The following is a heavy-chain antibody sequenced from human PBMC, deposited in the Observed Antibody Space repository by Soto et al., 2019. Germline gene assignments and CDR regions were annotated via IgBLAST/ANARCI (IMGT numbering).Heavy chain of an antibody. V-gene: IGHV1-58*01. CDR3: AAEKYYDFWSGYSFLFDY. Sequence: GASVKVPCKASGFTFTSSAVQWVRQARGQRLEWIGWIVVGSGNTNYAQKFQERVTITRDMSTSTAYMELSSLRSEDTAVYYCAAEKYYDFWSGYSFLFDYWGQGTLVTVSS. J-gene: IGHJ4*02. D-gene: IGHD3-3*01. CDR1: GFTFTSSA. CDR2: IVVGSGNT.